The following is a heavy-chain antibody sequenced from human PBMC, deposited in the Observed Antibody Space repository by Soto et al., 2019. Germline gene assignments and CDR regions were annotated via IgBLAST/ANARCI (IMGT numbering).Heavy chain of an antibody. V-gene: IGHV3-23*01. CDR3: AKDSFEALYCSSTRCYVPYGMDV. D-gene: IGHD2-2*01. CDR2: ISGSGGST. J-gene: IGHJ6*02. CDR1: GFIFSSYA. Sequence: EVQLLESGGGLVQPGGSLRLSCAASGFIFSSYATSWVRQAPGKGLEWVSAISGSGGSTYYADSVKGRFSISRDNSKNTVYLQMNSLRAEDTAVYYCAKDSFEALYCSSTRCYVPYGMDVWGQGTTVTVSS.